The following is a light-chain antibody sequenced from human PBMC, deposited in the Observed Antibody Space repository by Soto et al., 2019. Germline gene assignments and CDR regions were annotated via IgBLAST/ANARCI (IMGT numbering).Light chain of an antibody. CDR1: SSNIGSAY. CDR2: RNN. CDR3: AAWDDSLVV. V-gene: IGLV1-47*01. Sequence: QSVLTQPPSASGPPGQTVTISCSGSSSNIGSAYIYWYQHLPGTAPKLLLYRNNQRPSGVPDRFSASKSGTSASLAISGLRSEDDADYYCAAWDDSLVVFGGGTKVTVL. J-gene: IGLJ2*01.